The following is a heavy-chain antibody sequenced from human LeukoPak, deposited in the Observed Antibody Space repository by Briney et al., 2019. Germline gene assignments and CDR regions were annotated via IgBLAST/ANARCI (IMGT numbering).Heavy chain of an antibody. CDR2: GST. CDR1: GGSISSSYY. Sequence: SETLPLTCTVSGGSISSSYYWGWVRQPPGKGLEWIGSGSTYYNPSLKSRVTISVDTSRNQFSLKLSSVTAADTAVYYCARTGGYMVWGVQNWFDPWGQGTMVTVSS. J-gene: IGHJ5*02. CDR3: ARTGGYMVWGVQNWFDP. V-gene: IGHV4-39*01. D-gene: IGHD3-10*01.